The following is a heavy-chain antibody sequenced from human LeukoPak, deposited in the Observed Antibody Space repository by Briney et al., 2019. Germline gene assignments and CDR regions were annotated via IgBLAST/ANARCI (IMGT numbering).Heavy chain of an antibody. CDR3: VKLAGYCTSRTCWYFEY. D-gene: IGHD2-8*01. CDR2: ISATTGIT. CDR1: GFSFSTYN. J-gene: IGHJ4*02. V-gene: IGHV3-48*01. Sequence: GGSLRLSCAASGFSFSTYNMNWVRQAPGKGLEWVSYISATTGITYYADSVKGRFTISRDNSWNTLYLQMNSLRAEDTAVYYCVKLAGYCTSRTCWYFEYWGQGTLVTVSS.